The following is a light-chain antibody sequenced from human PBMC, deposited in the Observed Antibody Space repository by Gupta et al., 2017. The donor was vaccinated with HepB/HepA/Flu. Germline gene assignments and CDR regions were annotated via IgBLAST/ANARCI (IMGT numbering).Light chain of an antibody. Sequence: QSVLTQPPSASGAPGQRVTISCSGSSSNIGSNTVNWYHQLPGTAPKLLIDSSNQRPSGVPDRFAGSKSGTSASRAIRGLQSEDEAEYYGVAWDDSLNGCVFGGGTKMTV. J-gene: IGLJ3*02. CDR2: SSN. CDR3: VAWDDSLNGCV. V-gene: IGLV1-44*01. CDR1: SSNIGSNT.